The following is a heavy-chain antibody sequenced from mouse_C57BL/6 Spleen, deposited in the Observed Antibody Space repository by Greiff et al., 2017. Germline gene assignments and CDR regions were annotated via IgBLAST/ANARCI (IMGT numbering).Heavy chain of an antibody. D-gene: IGHD2-2*01. CDR1: GYTFTEYT. J-gene: IGHJ3*01. V-gene: IGHV1-62-2*01. CDR3: ARHEDRGYGYDVGGPWFAY. Sequence: QVQLKESGAELVKPGASVKLSCKASGYTFTEYTIHWVKQRSGQGLEWIGWFYPGSGSIKYNEKFKDKATLTADKSSSTVYMELSRLTSEDSAVYFCARHEDRGYGYDVGGPWFAYWGQGTLVTVSA. CDR2: FYPGSGSI.